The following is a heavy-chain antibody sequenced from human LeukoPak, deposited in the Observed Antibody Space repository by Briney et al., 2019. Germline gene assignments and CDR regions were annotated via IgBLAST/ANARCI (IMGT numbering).Heavy chain of an antibody. Sequence: PSETLSLTCTVSGGSISSSSYYWGWIRQPPGKGLEWIGSIYYSGSTYYNPSLKSRVTISVDTSKNQFSLKLSSVTAADTAVYYCARGHCSSTSCYTNWFDPWGQGTLVTVSS. CDR2: IYYSGST. D-gene: IGHD2-2*02. CDR3: ARGHCSSTSCYTNWFDP. V-gene: IGHV4-39*07. CDR1: GGSISSSSYY. J-gene: IGHJ5*02.